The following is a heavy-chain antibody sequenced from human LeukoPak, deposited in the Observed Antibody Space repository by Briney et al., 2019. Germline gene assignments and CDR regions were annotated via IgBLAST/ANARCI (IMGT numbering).Heavy chain of an antibody. CDR1: GFTFSSYE. CDR2: ISSSGSTI. Sequence: GGSLRLSCAASGFTFSSYEMNWVRQAPGKGLEWVSYISSSGSTIYYADSVKGRFTISRDNAKNSLYLQMNSLRADDTAVYYCARGPMFRGFLIRRSKSGYFDFWGQGTLVTVSS. D-gene: IGHD3-10*01. CDR3: ARGPMFRGFLIRRSKSGYFDF. V-gene: IGHV3-48*03. J-gene: IGHJ4*02.